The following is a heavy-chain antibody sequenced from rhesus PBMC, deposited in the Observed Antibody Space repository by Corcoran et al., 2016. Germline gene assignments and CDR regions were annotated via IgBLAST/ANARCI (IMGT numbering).Heavy chain of an antibody. D-gene: IGHD4-35*01. Sequence: QLQLQESGPGLVKPSETLSVTCAVSGGSISSSYWSWIRQAPGKGLEWFGYIYGSGSSTNYNPSLKSRVTLSVDTSQNQLSLKLSSVTTADTAVYYCARLYGNYWYFDLWGPGTPITISS. V-gene: IGHV4-169*01. CDR2: IYGSGSST. J-gene: IGHJ2*01. CDR1: GGSISSSY. CDR3: ARLYGNYWYFDL.